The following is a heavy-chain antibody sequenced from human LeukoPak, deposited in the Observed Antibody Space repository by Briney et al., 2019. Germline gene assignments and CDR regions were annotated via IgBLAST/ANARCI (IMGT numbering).Heavy chain of an antibody. CDR2: IYHSGST. CDR1: GYSISSGYY. CDR3: AGGGVKEDYYASGSYYYYYMDV. Sequence: SETLSLTCTVSGYSISSGYYWGWIRQPPGKGLEWIVRIYHSGSTYYNPSLKSRVTISVDTSKNHFSLKLSSVTAADTAVYYCAGGGVKEDYYASGSYYYYYMDVWGKGTTVTISS. V-gene: IGHV4-38-2*02. J-gene: IGHJ6*03. D-gene: IGHD3-10*01.